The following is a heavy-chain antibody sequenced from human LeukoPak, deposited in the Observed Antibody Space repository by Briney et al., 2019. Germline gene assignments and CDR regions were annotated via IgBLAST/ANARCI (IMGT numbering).Heavy chain of an antibody. CDR1: GGSISSSNW. Sequence: NASQTLSLTCAVSGGSISSSNWWSWVRQPPGKGLEWIGEIYHSGSTNYNPSLKSRVTISVDTSKNQLSLKLSSVTAADTAVYYCARVAAGIGFFQHWGQGTLVTVSS. V-gene: IGHV4-4*02. J-gene: IGHJ1*01. CDR2: IYHSGST. CDR3: ARVAAGIGFFQH. D-gene: IGHD6-13*01.